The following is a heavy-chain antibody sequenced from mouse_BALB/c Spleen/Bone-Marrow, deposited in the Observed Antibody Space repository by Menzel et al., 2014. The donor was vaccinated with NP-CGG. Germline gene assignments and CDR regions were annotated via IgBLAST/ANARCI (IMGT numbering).Heavy chain of an antibody. CDR3: SRDCRYDGGAWFAY. CDR1: GYSFTAYT. D-gene: IGHD2-14*01. Sequence: EVQLVESGPELVKPGASMKISCKASGYSFTAYTMNWVKQSHGKNLEWIGLINPYNGDTNYNQKFKGKATLTVDKSSSTAYMELLSLTSEDSAVYYCSRDCRYDGGAWFAYWGQGTLVTVSA. J-gene: IGHJ3*01. CDR2: INPYNGDT. V-gene: IGHV1-18*01.